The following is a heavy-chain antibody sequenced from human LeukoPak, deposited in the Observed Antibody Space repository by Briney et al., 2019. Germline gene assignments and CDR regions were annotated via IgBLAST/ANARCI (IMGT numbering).Heavy chain of an antibody. CDR1: GVSISSYY. D-gene: IGHD5-12*01. J-gene: IGHJ4*02. V-gene: IGHV4-59*01. CDR2: IYYSGST. Sequence: SETLSLTCTVAGVSISSYYWSCIRQPPGKGLEWIGDIYYSGSTNYNPSLKSRVTISVDTSRNQFSLKLSSVTAADTAAYSCARAYSGYDLGYYFDYWGQGNLVTVSS. CDR3: ARAYSGYDLGYYFDY.